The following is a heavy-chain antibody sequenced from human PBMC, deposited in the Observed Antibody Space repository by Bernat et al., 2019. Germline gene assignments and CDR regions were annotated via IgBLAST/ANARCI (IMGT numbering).Heavy chain of an antibody. CDR1: GFTFSSYG. CDR3: AKWGRTYYYDSSGYSRFDY. CDR2: ISYDGSNK. Sequence: QVQLVESGGGVVQPGRSLRLSCAASGFTFSSYGMHWVRQAPGKGLEWVAVISYDGSNKYYAGTVKGRFTITRENSKNTLYLQMNSLRAEDTAVYYCAKWGRTYYYDSSGYSRFDYWGQGTLVTVSS. V-gene: IGHV3-30*18. D-gene: IGHD3-22*01. J-gene: IGHJ4*02.